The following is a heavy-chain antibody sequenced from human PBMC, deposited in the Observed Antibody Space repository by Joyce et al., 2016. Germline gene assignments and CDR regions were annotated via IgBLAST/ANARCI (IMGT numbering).Heavy chain of an antibody. D-gene: IGHD6-19*01. J-gene: IGHJ6*02. CDR2: ISSYTGNT. Sequence: QAQLVQSGSEMKKPGASVKVSCKASGYRFTGYGISWVRQAPGQGLEWMGWISSYTGNTKYRQKLQGRVTMTTDTSTSTAYMELRSLRSDDTAVYYCAREGSSSGWHSYYYYGMDVWGQGTTVTVSS. CDR1: GYRFTGYG. CDR3: AREGSSSGWHSYYYYGMDV. V-gene: IGHV1-18*04.